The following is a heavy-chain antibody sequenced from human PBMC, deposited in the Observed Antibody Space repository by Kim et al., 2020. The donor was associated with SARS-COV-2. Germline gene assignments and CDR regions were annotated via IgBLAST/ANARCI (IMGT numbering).Heavy chain of an antibody. D-gene: IGHD6-13*01. Sequence: YNPSLKSRVTISVDTSKNQFSLKLSSVTAADTAVYYCAREIAAAGTVDYWGQGTLVTVSS. J-gene: IGHJ4*02. CDR3: AREIAAAGTVDY. V-gene: IGHV4-59*01.